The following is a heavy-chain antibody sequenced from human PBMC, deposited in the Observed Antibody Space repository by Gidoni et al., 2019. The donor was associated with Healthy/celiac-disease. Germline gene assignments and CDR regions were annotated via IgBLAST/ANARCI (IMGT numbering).Heavy chain of an antibody. D-gene: IGHD3-16*01. Sequence: QVQLVESGGGVVQPGRSLRLSCAASGFTFSSYAMHWVRQAPGKGLEWVAVISYDGSNKYYADSVKGRFTISRDNSKNTLYLQMNSLRAEDTAVYYCASTSVGGGPYYFDYRGQGTLVTVSS. J-gene: IGHJ4*02. V-gene: IGHV3-30*04. CDR3: ASTSVGGGPYYFDY. CDR2: ISYDGSNK. CDR1: GFTFSSYA.